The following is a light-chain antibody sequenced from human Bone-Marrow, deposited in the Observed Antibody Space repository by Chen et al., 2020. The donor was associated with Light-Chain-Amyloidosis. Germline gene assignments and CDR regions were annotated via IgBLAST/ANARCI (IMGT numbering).Light chain of an antibody. CDR3: GTWDSSLGAGV. Sequence: QSVLTQPPSVSAAPGQKFTISCSGTSPNIGNNFVSWYQQFPGTAPKLLIYDNSNRPSGIPDRFSGSKSGTSATLGIAGLQTGDEAEYYCGTWDSSLGAGVFGGGTKLTVL. CDR2: DNS. V-gene: IGLV1-51*01. J-gene: IGLJ2*01. CDR1: SPNIGNNF.